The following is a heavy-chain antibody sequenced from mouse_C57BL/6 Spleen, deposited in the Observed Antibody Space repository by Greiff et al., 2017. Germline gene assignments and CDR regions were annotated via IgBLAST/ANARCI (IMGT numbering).Heavy chain of an antibody. V-gene: IGHV14-2*01. Sequence: VQLKESGAELVKPGASVKLSCTASGFNIKDYYMHWVKQRTEQGLEWIGRIDPEDGETKYAPKFQGKATITAATSSNTAYLQLSSLTSEDTAVYYCARSDGYDRVYYYAMDYWGQGTSVTVSS. CDR3: ARSDGYDRVYYYAMDY. CDR2: IDPEDGET. CDR1: GFNIKDYY. J-gene: IGHJ4*01. D-gene: IGHD2-2*01.